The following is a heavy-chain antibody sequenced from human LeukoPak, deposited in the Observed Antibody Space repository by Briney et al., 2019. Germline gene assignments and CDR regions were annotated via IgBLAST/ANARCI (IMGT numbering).Heavy chain of an antibody. D-gene: IGHD3-3*01. CDR2: INAGNGNT. J-gene: IGHJ6*02. CDR1: GYTFTSYA. V-gene: IGHV1-3*01. Sequence: ASVKVSCKASGYTFTSYAMHWVRQAPGQGLEWMGWINAGNGNTKYSQKFQGRVTITRDTSASTAYMELSSLRSEDTAVYYCARGSVDFWSGYLNYYYYYGMDVWGQGTTVTVS. CDR3: ARGSVDFWSGYLNYYYYYGMDV.